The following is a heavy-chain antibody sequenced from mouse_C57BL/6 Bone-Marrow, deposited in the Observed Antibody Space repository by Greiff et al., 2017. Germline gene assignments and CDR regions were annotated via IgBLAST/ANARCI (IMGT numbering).Heavy chain of an antibody. CDR1: GYSFTGYY. Sequence: EVQLQQSGPELVKPGASVKISCKASGYSFTGYYMHWVKQSHGNILDWIGYIYPYNGVSSYNQKFTVKATLTVDMSSSTAYMELRSLTSEDSAVYYCARRRKLTTVNYFDYWGQGTTLTVSS. V-gene: IGHV1-31*01. J-gene: IGHJ2*01. D-gene: IGHD1-1*01. CDR2: IYPYNGVS. CDR3: ARRRKLTTVNYFDY.